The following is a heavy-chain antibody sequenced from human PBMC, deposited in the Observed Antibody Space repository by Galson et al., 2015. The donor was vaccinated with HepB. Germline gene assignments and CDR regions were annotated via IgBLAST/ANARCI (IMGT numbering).Heavy chain of an antibody. CDR1: GFTFGDYA. Sequence: SLRLSCAASGFTFGDYAMSWFRQAPGKGLEWVGFIRSKAYGGTTEYAASVKGRFTISRDDSKSIAYLQMNSLKTEDTAVYYCTRNALNRGYSYGYGYYYYGMDVWGQGTTVTVSS. V-gene: IGHV3-49*03. D-gene: IGHD5-18*01. CDR3: TRNALNRGYSYGYGYYYYGMDV. CDR2: IRSKAYGGTT. J-gene: IGHJ6*02.